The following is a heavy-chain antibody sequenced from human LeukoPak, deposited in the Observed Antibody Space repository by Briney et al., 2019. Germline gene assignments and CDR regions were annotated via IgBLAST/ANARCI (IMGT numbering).Heavy chain of an antibody. J-gene: IGHJ4*02. Sequence: KPGGSLRLSCAASGFTFSSYRMNWVRQAPGKGLEWVSSISSSSTYIYYADSVKGRFTISRDNAKNSLYLQMNSLRAEDTAVYYCARDGVATPASRFVAPAASPYYFDYGGQGTLVTVSS. V-gene: IGHV3-21*01. CDR3: ARDGVATPASRFVAPAASPYYFDY. D-gene: IGHD2-2*01. CDR2: ISSSSTYI. CDR1: GFTFSSYR.